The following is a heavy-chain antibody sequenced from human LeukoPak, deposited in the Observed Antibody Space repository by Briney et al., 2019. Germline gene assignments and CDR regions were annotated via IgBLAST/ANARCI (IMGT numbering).Heavy chain of an antibody. Sequence: SETLSLTCTVSGGSISSYYWSWIRQPPGKGLEWIGYIYYSGSTNYNPSLKSRVTISVDMSKNQFSLKLSSVTAADTAVYYCAAASSQNYYDSSGYYSDAFDIWGQGTMVTVSS. J-gene: IGHJ3*02. V-gene: IGHV4-59*08. D-gene: IGHD3-22*01. CDR2: IYYSGST. CDR3: AAASSQNYYDSSGYYSDAFDI. CDR1: GGSISSYY.